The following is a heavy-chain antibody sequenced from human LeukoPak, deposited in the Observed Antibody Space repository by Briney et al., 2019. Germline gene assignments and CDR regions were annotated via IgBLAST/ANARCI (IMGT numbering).Heavy chain of an antibody. D-gene: IGHD3-10*01. CDR3: ASEVPYYYYMDV. Sequence: WGSLRLSCAASGFTFSSYWMSWVRQAPGKGLEWVANIKQDGSDKYYVDSVKGRFTISRDNAKNSLYLQMNSLRAEDTAVYYCASEVPYYYYMDVWGKGTTVTVSS. J-gene: IGHJ6*03. CDR2: IKQDGSDK. V-gene: IGHV3-7*01. CDR1: GFTFSSYW.